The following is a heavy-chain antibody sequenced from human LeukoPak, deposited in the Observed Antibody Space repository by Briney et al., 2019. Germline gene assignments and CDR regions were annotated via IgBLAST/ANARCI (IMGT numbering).Heavy chain of an antibody. CDR3: ARADTATGWFDP. CDR2: ISAYNGNT. D-gene: IGHD5-18*01. Sequence: ASVKVSCKASGYTFTSYGISWVRQAPGQGLEWMGWISAYNGNTNYAQKLQGRVTMTTDTSTSTVYMELRSLRSDDTAVYYCARADTATGWFDPWGQGTLVTVPS. V-gene: IGHV1-18*01. J-gene: IGHJ5*02. CDR1: GYTFTSYG.